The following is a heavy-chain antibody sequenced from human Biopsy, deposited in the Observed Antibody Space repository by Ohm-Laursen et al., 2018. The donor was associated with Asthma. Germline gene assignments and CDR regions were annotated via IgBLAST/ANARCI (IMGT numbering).Heavy chain of an antibody. CDR2: MSYDGSIK. J-gene: IGHJ4*02. CDR1: GFTFSSYG. D-gene: IGHD3-10*01. Sequence: SLRLSCAASGFTFSSYGMDWVRQAPGKGLEWVALMSYDGSIKDYADSVKGRFTISRDNSMNTLYLHMNSLRVEDTAVYYCARGLDYSGRSGFDSWGQGTLVTVSS. V-gene: IGHV3-33*05. CDR3: ARGLDYSGRSGFDS.